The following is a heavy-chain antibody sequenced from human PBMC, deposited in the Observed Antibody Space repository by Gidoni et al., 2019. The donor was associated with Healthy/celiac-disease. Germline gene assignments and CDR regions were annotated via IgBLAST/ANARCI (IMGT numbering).Heavy chain of an antibody. Sequence: QVQLVQSGAEVKKPGSSVKVSCKASGGTFSSYAISWVRQAPGQGLEWMGRIIPILGIANYAQKFQGRVTITADKSTSTAYMELSSLRSEDTAVYYCARHTEYFRDGYPYWGQGTLVTVSS. CDR1: GGTFSSYA. CDR2: IIPILGIA. J-gene: IGHJ4*02. D-gene: IGHD5-12*01. CDR3: ARHTEYFRDGYPY. V-gene: IGHV1-69*04.